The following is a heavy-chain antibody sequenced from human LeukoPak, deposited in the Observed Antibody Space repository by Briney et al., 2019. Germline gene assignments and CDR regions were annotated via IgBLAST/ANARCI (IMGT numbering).Heavy chain of an antibody. CDR2: INPNSGGT. CDR1: GYTFTGYY. V-gene: IGHV1-2*02. J-gene: IGHJ5*02. Sequence: ASVKVSCKASGYTFTGYYMHWVRQAPGQGLEWMGWINPNSGGTNYAQKFQGRVTMTRDTSISTAYMELSRLRSDDTAVYYCARRPKYCDFGWFDLWGQGTLVTVSS. D-gene: IGHD3-3*01. CDR3: ARRPKYCDFGWFDL.